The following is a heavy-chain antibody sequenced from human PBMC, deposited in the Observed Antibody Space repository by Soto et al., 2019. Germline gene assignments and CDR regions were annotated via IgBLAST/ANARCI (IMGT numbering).Heavy chain of an antibody. V-gene: IGHV4-31*01. J-gene: IGHJ6*02. CDR1: GGSISSRGDR. Sequence: LQTLSLTRTVSGGSISSRGDRRIWTLHHPGKGLEWIGYIYYNRHTYHNPPLTSPVTISVDTSKNQFSLKVRSVTAADTAVYYCARGRVGERLRWGATYYHSGMDVWGLGTTVTVSS. D-gene: IGHD5-12*01. CDR3: ARGRVGERLRWGATYYHSGMDV. CDR2: IYYNRHT.